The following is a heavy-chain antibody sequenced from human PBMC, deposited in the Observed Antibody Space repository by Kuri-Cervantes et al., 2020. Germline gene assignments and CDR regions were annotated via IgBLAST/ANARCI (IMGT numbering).Heavy chain of an antibody. Sequence: GESLKISCAASGFNFNEYYMSWVRQAPGKGLEWISYITNSGSPTISYADSVKGRFTVSRDNAKNSLYLQMNSLRGEDTAVYYCAREAGGVIVDYYYYMDVWGKGTTVTVSS. CDR1: GFNFNEYY. CDR3: AREAGGVIVDYYYYMDV. D-gene: IGHD3-16*02. V-gene: IGHV3-11*04. CDR2: ITNSGSPTI. J-gene: IGHJ6*03.